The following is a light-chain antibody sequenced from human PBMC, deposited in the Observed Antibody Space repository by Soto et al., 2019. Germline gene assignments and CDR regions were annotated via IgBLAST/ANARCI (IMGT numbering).Light chain of an antibody. CDR2: EVT. V-gene: IGLV2-14*01. J-gene: IGLJ1*01. CDR3: TSYTSTRTYV. CDR1: SSDVGGYDY. Sequence: QSALTQPASVSGSPGQSITISCTGTSSDVGGYDYVSWYQQHPGKAPKFMIYEVTNRPSGVSHRFSGSKSGNTASLTISGLQAEYEADYYCTSYTSTRTYVFRPGTKVTVL.